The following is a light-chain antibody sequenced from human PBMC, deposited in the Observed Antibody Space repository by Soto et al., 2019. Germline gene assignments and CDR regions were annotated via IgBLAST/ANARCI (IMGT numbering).Light chain of an antibody. V-gene: IGKV1-39*01. Sequence: IQMTQSPSSLSSSFGDRVSITCRASQGIGTFLNWYQQKPGEAPNLLIHTSFTLYSGVPSRFSGTGSGTDFTLTISSLQTEDFATYFCQQAFSAQWTFGQGTKVDIK. J-gene: IGKJ1*01. CDR3: QQAFSAQWT. CDR2: TSF. CDR1: QGIGTF.